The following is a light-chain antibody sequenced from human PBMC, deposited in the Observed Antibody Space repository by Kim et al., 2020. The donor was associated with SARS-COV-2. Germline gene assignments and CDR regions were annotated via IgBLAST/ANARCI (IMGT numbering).Light chain of an antibody. CDR3: HQYHNWPQT. J-gene: IGKJ1*01. CDR1: ESVSSN. CDR2: AAS. Sequence: VSPGERATLSCRASESVSSNLAWYQQRPGQAPRLLMFAASTRAAGIPARFSGSGSGTEFTLTISSLQSEDLAVYYCHQYHNWPQTFGQGTKVDIK. V-gene: IGKV3-15*01.